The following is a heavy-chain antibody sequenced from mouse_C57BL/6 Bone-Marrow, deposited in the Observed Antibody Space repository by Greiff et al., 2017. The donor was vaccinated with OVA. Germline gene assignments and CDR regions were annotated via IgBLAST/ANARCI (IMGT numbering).Heavy chain of an antibody. CDR3: ATTRYAMDY. CDR2: ISYDGSN. Sequence: ESGPGLVKPSQSLSLTCSVTGYSITSGYYWNWIRQFPGNKLEWMGYISYDGSNNYNPSLKNRISITRDTSKNQFFLKLNSVTTEDTATYYCATTRYAMDYWGQGTSVTVSS. J-gene: IGHJ4*01. V-gene: IGHV3-6*01. CDR1: GYSITSGYY.